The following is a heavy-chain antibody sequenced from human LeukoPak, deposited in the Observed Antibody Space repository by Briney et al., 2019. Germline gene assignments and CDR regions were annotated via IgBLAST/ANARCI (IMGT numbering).Heavy chain of an antibody. V-gene: IGHV1-3*01. J-gene: IGHJ5*02. CDR2: INAGNGNT. CDR1: GYSFTSYW. Sequence: GESLKISCKGSGYSFTSYWIGWVRQAPGQRLEWMGWINAGNGNTKYSQKFQGRVTITRDTSASTAYMELSGLRSEDTAVYYCARGATVTTFWFDPWGQGTLVTVSS. D-gene: IGHD4-17*01. CDR3: ARGATVTTFWFDP.